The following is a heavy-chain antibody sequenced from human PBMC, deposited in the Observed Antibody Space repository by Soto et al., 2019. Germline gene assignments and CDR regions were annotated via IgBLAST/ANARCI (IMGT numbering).Heavy chain of an antibody. CDR3: ATVTVFDSSGYYYYYYYGMDV. CDR1: GFTVSSNY. V-gene: IGHV3-66*01. J-gene: IGHJ6*02. Sequence: GGSLRLSCAASGFTVSSNYMSWVRQAPGKGLEWVSVIYSGGSTYYADSVKGRFTISRDNSKNTLYLQMNSLRAEDTAVYYCATVTVFDSSGYYYYYYYGMDVWGQGTTVTVSS. CDR2: IYSGGST. D-gene: IGHD3-22*01.